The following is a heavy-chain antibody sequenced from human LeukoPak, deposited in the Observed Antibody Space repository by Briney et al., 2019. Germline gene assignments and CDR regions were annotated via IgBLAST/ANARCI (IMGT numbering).Heavy chain of an antibody. D-gene: IGHD3-22*01. CDR3: ARGDYDSGNYYADY. CDR1: GFTFSSYP. V-gene: IGHV3-64*01. Sequence: GGSLRLSCAASGFTFSSYPMYWVRQAPGKGLEYVSAISSDGGTTYYANSVKDRFTISRDNSKNTLYLQMGSLRAEDMAVYYCARGDYDSGNYYADYWGQGTLVTVSS. J-gene: IGHJ4*02. CDR2: ISSDGGTT.